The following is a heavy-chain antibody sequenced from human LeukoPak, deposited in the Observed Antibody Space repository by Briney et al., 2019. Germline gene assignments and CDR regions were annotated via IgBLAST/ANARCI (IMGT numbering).Heavy chain of an antibody. Sequence: ASVKVSCKASGYTFTSYGISWVRQAPGQGLEWMGWVSAYNGNTNYAQKLRGRVTMTTDTSTSTAYMELRSLRSDDTAVYYCARYRDYYYGMDVWGKGTTVTVSS. D-gene: IGHD4-11*01. CDR3: ARYRDYYYGMDV. CDR1: GYTFTSYG. J-gene: IGHJ6*04. CDR2: VSAYNGNT. V-gene: IGHV1-18*04.